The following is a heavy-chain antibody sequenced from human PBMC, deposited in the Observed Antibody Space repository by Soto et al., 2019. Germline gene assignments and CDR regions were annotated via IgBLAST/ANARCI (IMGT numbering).Heavy chain of an antibody. CDR2: IKQDGSEK. CDR3: ASTYYDILTGWYDAFDI. Sequence: PGGSLRLSCAASGFTFSSYWMSWVRQAPGKGLEWVANIKQDGSEKYYVDSVKGRFTISRDNAKNSLYLQMNSLRAEDTAVYYCASTYYDILTGWYDAFDIWGQGTMGTVSS. J-gene: IGHJ3*02. D-gene: IGHD3-9*01. V-gene: IGHV3-7*03. CDR1: GFTFSSYW.